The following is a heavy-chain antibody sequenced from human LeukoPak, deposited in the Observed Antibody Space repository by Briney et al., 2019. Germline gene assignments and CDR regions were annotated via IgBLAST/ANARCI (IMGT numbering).Heavy chain of an antibody. CDR2: FDPEDGET. D-gene: IGHD6-19*01. CDR3: ATGPIAVAGSVGNWFDP. Sequence: ASVKVSCKVSGYTLTELSMHWVRQAPGKGLEWMGGFDPEDGETIYAQKFQGRVTMTEDTSTDTAYMELSSLRSEDTAVYYCATGPIAVAGSVGNWFDPWGQGTLVTVSS. CDR1: GYTLTELS. J-gene: IGHJ5*02. V-gene: IGHV1-24*01.